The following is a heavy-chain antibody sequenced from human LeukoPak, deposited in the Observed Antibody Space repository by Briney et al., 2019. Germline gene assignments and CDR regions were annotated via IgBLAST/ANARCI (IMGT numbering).Heavy chain of an antibody. D-gene: IGHD3-3*01. Sequence: PSETLSLTCTVSGYSISSGYYWGWIRQPPGQGLEWIGSIYHSGSTYYNPSLKSRVTISVDTSKNQFSLKLSSVTAADTAVYYCARDYDFWSGYYRSFDYWGQGTLVTVSS. V-gene: IGHV4-38-2*02. CDR1: GYSISSGYY. CDR3: ARDYDFWSGYYRSFDY. CDR2: IYHSGST. J-gene: IGHJ4*02.